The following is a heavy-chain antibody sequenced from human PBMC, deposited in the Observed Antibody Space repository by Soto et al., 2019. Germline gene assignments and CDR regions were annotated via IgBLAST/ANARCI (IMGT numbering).Heavy chain of an antibody. CDR2: ISGSGGST. CDR3: AKSGEEATTTPGWFDP. J-gene: IGHJ5*02. CDR1: GFTFSSYA. D-gene: IGHD5-12*01. Sequence: GGSLRLSCAASGFTFSSYAMSWVRQAPGKGLEWVSAISGSGGSTYYADSGKGRFTISRDNSKNTLYLQMNSLRAEDTAVYYCAKSGEEATTTPGWFDPWGQGTLVTVSS. V-gene: IGHV3-23*01.